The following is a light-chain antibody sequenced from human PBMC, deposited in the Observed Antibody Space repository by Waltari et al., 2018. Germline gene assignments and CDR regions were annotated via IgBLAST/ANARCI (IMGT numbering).Light chain of an antibody. Sequence: QSALTQSASVSGSPGQSITISCTGTSSDFPVFNYVSWYHQHPGKAPQLLFYDVSKRPSGVSNRFSGSKSGNTASLTISGLQAEDEADYYCSSYTSTWVFGGGTKLTVL. CDR1: SSDFPVFNY. J-gene: IGLJ3*02. V-gene: IGLV2-14*01. CDR2: DVS. CDR3: SSYTSTWV.